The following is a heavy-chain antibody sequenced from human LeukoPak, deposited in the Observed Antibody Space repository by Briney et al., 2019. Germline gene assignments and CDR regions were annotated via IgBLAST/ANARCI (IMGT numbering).Heavy chain of an antibody. D-gene: IGHD4-17*01. Sequence: GGSLRLSCAASGFTFNSYGMHWVRQAPGKGLEWVAAMSYDRYNKYHADSVKGRFTISRDNSKNTLYLQMNSLRPEDTAMYYCTKSHAEFGDYEEHDAFEIWGQGTMVTVSS. J-gene: IGHJ3*02. CDR2: MSYDRYNK. V-gene: IGHV3-30*18. CDR1: GFTFNSYG. CDR3: TKSHAEFGDYEEHDAFEI.